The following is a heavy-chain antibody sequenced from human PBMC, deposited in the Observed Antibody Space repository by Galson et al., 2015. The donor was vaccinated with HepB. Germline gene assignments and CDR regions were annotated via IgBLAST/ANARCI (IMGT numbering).Heavy chain of an antibody. CDR3: AKGDDYGDYGPLFYFDY. V-gene: IGHV3-23*01. Sequence: SLRLSCAASGFTFSSYAMSWVRQAPGKGLEWVSAISGSGGSTYYADSVKGRFTISRDNSKNTLYLQMNSLRAEDTAVYYCAKGDDYGDYGPLFYFDYWGQGTLVTVSS. CDR2: ISGSGGST. D-gene: IGHD4-17*01. CDR1: GFTFSSYA. J-gene: IGHJ4*02.